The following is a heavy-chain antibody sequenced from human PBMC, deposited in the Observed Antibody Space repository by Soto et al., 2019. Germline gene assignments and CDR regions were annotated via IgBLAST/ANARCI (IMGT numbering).Heavy chain of an antibody. CDR1: GFTFSDYY. Sequence: GGSLRLSCAASGFTFSDYYMSWIRQAPGKGLEWVSYISSSGSTIYYADSVKGRFTISRDNAKNSLYLQMNSLRAEDTAVYYCARAIYCSGGSCYLYYYYGMDVWGQGTTVT. D-gene: IGHD2-15*01. CDR3: ARAIYCSGGSCYLYYYYGMDV. CDR2: ISSSGSTI. J-gene: IGHJ6*02. V-gene: IGHV3-11*04.